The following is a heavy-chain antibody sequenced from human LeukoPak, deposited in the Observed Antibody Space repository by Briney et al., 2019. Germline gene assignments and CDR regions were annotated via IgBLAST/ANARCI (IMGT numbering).Heavy chain of an antibody. J-gene: IGHJ5*02. CDR1: GFTFSSYA. CDR3: ARGGRYYGSS. V-gene: IGHV3-30-3*01. Sequence: GRSLRLSCAASGFTFSSYAMHWVRQAPGKGLEWVAVISYDGSNKYYADSVKGRFTISRDNAKNSLFLQMHSLRAEDTAVYYCARGGRYYGSSWGQGTLVTVSS. CDR2: ISYDGSNK. D-gene: IGHD3-10*01.